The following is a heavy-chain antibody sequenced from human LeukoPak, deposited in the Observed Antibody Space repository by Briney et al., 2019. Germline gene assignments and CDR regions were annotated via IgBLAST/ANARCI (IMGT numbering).Heavy chain of an antibody. Sequence: SETLSLTCAVSGYSISSGYYWGWIRQPPGKGLEWIGSIYHSGSTYYSPSLKSRVTISVDTSKNQFSLKLSSVTAADTAVYYCARHSGRIAAAGTDWFDPWGQGTLVTVSS. V-gene: IGHV4-38-2*01. CDR3: ARHSGRIAAAGTDWFDP. CDR2: IYHSGST. J-gene: IGHJ5*02. D-gene: IGHD6-13*01. CDR1: GYSISSGYY.